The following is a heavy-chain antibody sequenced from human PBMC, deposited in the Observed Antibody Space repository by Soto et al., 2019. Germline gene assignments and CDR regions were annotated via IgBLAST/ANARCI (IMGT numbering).Heavy chain of an antibody. CDR3: ATTILAFFDY. CDR1: GFTFSSYG. V-gene: IGHV3-30*03. D-gene: IGHD1-1*01. CDR2: ISYDGSNK. J-gene: IGHJ4*02. Sequence: PGGSLRLSCAASGFTFSSYGMHWVRQAPGKGLEWVAVISYDGSNKYYADSVKGRFTISRDNSKNTLYLQMNSLRAEDTAVYYCATTILAFFDYWGQGTLVTVSS.